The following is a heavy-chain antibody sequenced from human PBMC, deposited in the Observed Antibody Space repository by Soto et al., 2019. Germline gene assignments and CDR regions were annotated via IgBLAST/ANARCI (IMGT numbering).Heavy chain of an antibody. CDR2: MYHSGNT. V-gene: IGHV4-30-2*01. J-gene: IGHJ6*01. Sequence: QLQLQESGPGLVTPSQTLSLTCAVSVGSLNSGSYYWSWIRQPPGKGMEWIGYMYHSGNTYYSPSLESRATISVDRSKNQSDLSVTSVTASATALYYCARVTPAIPYYALDVLGRETTVTVSP. CDR3: ARVTPAIPYYALDV. D-gene: IGHD6-25*01. CDR1: VGSLNSGSYY.